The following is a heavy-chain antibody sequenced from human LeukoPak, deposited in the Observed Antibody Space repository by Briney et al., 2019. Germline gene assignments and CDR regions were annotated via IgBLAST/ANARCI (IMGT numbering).Heavy chain of an antibody. J-gene: IGHJ5*02. CDR1: GFTFSNYW. CDR3: AKDQGTYYDYVCPCDP. CDR2: ISGSGGST. D-gene: IGHD3-16*01. Sequence: AGGSLRLSCAASGFTFSNYWMSWVRQAPGKGLEWVSAISGSGGSTYYADSVKGRFTISRDNSKNTLYLQMNSLRAEDTAVYYCAKDQGTYYDYVCPCDPWGQGTLVTVSS. V-gene: IGHV3-23*01.